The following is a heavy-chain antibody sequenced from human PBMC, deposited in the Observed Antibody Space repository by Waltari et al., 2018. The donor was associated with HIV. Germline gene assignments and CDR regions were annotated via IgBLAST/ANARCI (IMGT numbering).Heavy chain of an antibody. Sequence: EVQLLESGGGLVQHGGSLTLSCAASGFTFSSYSMSWVRQAPGKGLEWVSAISGSGGSTYYADSVKGRFTISRDNSKNTLYLQMNSLRAEDTAVYYCAKSQGSGTYYYGMDVWGQGTTVTVSS. CDR2: ISGSGGST. D-gene: IGHD3-10*01. CDR1: GFTFSSYS. V-gene: IGHV3-23*01. CDR3: AKSQGSGTYYYGMDV. J-gene: IGHJ6*02.